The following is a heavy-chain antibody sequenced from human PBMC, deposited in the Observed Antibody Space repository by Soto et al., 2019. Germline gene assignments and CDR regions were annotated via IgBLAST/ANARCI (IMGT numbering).Heavy chain of an antibody. CDR3: AGSITIFGVVTNPFDY. CDR2: IYTSGGT. V-gene: IGHV4-4*07. CDR1: GGSISSYY. J-gene: IGHJ4*02. D-gene: IGHD3-3*01. Sequence: PSETLSLTCTVSGGSISSYYWSWIRQPAGKGLEWIGRIYTSGGTNYNPSLKSRVTMSVDTSKNQFSLKLSSVTAADTAVYYCAGSITIFGVVTNPFDYWGQGTLVTVSS.